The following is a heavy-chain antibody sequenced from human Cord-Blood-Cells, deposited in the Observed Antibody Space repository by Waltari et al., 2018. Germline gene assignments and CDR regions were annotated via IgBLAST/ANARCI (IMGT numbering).Heavy chain of an antibody. V-gene: IGHV4-59*01. Sequence: QVQLQESGPGLVKPSETLSLTCTVPGGSISSYYWRWIRQPPGKGLEWIGYIYYSGSTNYNPSLKSRVTISVDTSKNQFSLKLSSVTAADTAVYYCARGYSSSWYWFDPWGQGTLVTVSS. CDR2: IYYSGST. J-gene: IGHJ5*02. CDR3: ARGYSSSWYWFDP. CDR1: GGSISSYY. D-gene: IGHD6-13*01.